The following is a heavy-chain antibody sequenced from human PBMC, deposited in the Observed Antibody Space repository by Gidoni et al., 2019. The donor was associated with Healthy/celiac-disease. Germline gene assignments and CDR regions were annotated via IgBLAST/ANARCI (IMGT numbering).Heavy chain of an antibody. J-gene: IGHJ5*02. CDR2: RSYDGSNK. Sequence: QVQLVESGGGVVQPGRSLRRSCEDSGVTFSCYAMHWFRQAPGKGLEWVAVRSYDGSNKYYADSVKGRFPISRDNSKNTLYLQMNSLRAEDTAVYYCARAAKWWQYNWFDPWGQGTLVTVSS. CDR3: ARAAKWWQYNWFDP. CDR1: GVTFSCYA. V-gene: IGHV3-30*17. D-gene: IGHD2-15*01.